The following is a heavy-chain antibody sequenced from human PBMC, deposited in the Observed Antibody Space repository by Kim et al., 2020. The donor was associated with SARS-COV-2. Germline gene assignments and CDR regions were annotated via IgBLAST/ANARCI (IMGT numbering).Heavy chain of an antibody. V-gene: IGHV3-49*04. CDR3: SDFWSNYGMDV. Sequence: GGSLRLSCTASGFTFGDYAMSWVRQAPGKGLEWVGFIRSKAYGGTTEYAASVKGRFTISRDDSKSIAYLQMNSLKTEDTAVYYCSDFWSNYGMDVWGQGTTVTVSS. J-gene: IGHJ6*02. CDR2: IRSKAYGGTT. D-gene: IGHD3-3*01. CDR1: GFTFGDYA.